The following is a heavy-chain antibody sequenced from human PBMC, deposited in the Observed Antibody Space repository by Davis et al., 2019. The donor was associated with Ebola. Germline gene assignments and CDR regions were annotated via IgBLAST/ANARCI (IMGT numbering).Heavy chain of an antibody. CDR1: GFTFSAYS. CDR2: ISGDSRTI. V-gene: IGHV3-48*02. CDR3: ARHDDY. J-gene: IGHJ4*02. Sequence: GGPLRPSCVAPGFTFSAYSTIWVRQAPGKGLEWVSYISGDSRTIDYADSVKGRFTVSRDNAKNSLYLQMNSLRDEDTALYYCARHDDYWGQGTLVTVSS.